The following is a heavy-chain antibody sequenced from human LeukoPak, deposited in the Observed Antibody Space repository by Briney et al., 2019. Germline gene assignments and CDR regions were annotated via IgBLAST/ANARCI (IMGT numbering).Heavy chain of an antibody. V-gene: IGHV4-4*07. CDR1: GGSISSYY. D-gene: IGHD1-26*01. J-gene: IGHJ5*02. CDR3: ARTPIVGAIGWFDP. CDR2: IYTRGST. Sequence: PSETLSLTCTVSGGSISSYYWSWIRQPAGKGLEWIGRIYTRGSTNYNPSLKSRVTMSVDTSKNQFSLKLSSVTAADTAVYYCARTPIVGAIGWFDPWGQGTLATVSS.